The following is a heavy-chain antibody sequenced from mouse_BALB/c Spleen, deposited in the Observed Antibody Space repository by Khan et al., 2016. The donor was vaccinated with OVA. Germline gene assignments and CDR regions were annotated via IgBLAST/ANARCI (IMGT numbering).Heavy chain of an antibody. CDR2: INPSSGYT. V-gene: IGHV1-4*01. J-gene: IGHJ2*01. CDR3: ARTQER. CDR1: GYTFTSYT. D-gene: IGHD3-2*02. Sequence: VQLQQSGAELARPGASVKMSCKASGYTFTSYTMPWVKQRPGQGLEWIGYINPSSGYTKYNQKFKDKATLTADKSSSTAYMQLSSLPSEDSAVYYCARTQERWGQGTTLTVSS.